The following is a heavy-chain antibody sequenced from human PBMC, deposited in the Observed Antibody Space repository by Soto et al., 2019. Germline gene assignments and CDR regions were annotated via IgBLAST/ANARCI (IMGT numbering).Heavy chain of an antibody. CDR1: GFTFTSSA. V-gene: IGHV1-58*02. J-gene: IGHJ3*02. CDR3: AALSGWYYGAFDI. Sequence: SVKVSCKASGFTFTSSAMQWVRQARGQRLEWIGWIVVGSGNTNYAQKFQERVTITRDVSTSTAYMELSSLRSEDTAVYYCAALSGWYYGAFDIWGQGTMVTVSS. D-gene: IGHD6-19*01. CDR2: IVVGSGNT.